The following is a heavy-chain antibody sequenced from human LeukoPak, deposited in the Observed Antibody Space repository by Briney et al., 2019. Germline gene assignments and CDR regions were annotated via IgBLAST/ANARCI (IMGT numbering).Heavy chain of an antibody. Sequence: QSGGPLRLSCAASGFTFSSYAMHWVRQAPGKGLEGVAVISYDGSNKYYADSVKGRFTISRDNSKNTLYLQVNSLRAEDTAVYYCARGRGVTMVRGLKTNWFDPWGQGTLVTVSS. D-gene: IGHD3-10*01. J-gene: IGHJ5*02. CDR2: ISYDGSNK. CDR3: ARGRGVTMVRGLKTNWFDP. CDR1: GFTFSSYA. V-gene: IGHV3-30*04.